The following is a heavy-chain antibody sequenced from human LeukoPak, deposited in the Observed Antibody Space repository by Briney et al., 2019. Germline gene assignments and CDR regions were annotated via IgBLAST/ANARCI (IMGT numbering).Heavy chain of an antibody. V-gene: IGHV3-30*14. Sequence: GGSLRLSCVASGIDFNVYEMHWVRQSPGKGLEWVALISDNGLRTNYAESLKGRFTVSRDNSMNTMNLQMNNLKLEDTAVYFCARERRGYGYGTLDLWGQGTLVSVSS. CDR2: ISDNGLRT. D-gene: IGHD5-12*01. CDR3: ARERRGYGYGTLDL. J-gene: IGHJ5*02. CDR1: GIDFNVYE.